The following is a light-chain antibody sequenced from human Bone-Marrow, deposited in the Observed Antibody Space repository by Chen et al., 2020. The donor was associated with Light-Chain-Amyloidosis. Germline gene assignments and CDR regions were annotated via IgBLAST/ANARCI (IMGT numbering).Light chain of an antibody. J-gene: IGLJ1*01. Sequence: QSALTQPASVSGSPGQSITISCTGTSSDVGGDTHVSWYQQHPDKAPKLMIYEVTNRPSWVPDRFSGSKADNTASLTISGLQTEDEADYCCSSYTITNTLVFGRGTRVTVL. CDR2: EVT. CDR3: SSYTITNTLV. V-gene: IGLV2-14*01. CDR1: SSDVGGDTH.